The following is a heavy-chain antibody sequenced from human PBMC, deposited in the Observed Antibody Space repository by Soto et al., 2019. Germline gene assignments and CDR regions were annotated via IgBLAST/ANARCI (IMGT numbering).Heavy chain of an antibody. CDR3: VPRSPAFDY. Sequence: QVQLVQSGPEVKKPGASVKVSCKTSGYTFTSYGISWVRQAPGQGLEWMGWITTDKGKTTYAQKFQGRVTMTTDTSTSTAYMELRSLRSDDTAVYYCVPRSPAFDYWGQGTLVTVSS. CDR1: GYTFTSYG. J-gene: IGHJ4*02. CDR2: ITTDKGKT. V-gene: IGHV1-18*01.